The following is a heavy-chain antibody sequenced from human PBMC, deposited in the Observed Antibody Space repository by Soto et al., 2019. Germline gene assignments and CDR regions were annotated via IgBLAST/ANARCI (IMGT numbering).Heavy chain of an antibody. CDR2: IYYSGST. CDR1: GGSISSGDYY. V-gene: IGHV4-30-4*01. CDR3: ARGYTDVLRFLEWLPHAFDI. Sequence: PSETLSLTCTVSGGSISSGDYYWSWIRLPPGKGLEWIGYIYYSGSTYYNPSLKSRVTISADTSKNQFSLKLSSVTAADTAVYYCARGYTDVLRFLEWLPHAFDIWGQGTMVTVSS. D-gene: IGHD3-3*01. J-gene: IGHJ3*02.